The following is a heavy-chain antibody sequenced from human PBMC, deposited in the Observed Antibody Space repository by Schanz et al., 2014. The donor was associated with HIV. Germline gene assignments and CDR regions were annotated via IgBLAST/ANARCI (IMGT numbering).Heavy chain of an antibody. CDR2: ISYNGRFT. Sequence: EVQLLESGGDLVQPGGSLRLSCAASGFTFSDYAMSWVRQVPGKGLEWVSGISYNGRFTYYAESVKGRFSISRDNSKNSLYLQMNSLRAEDTAVYYCARVSQITHIVVVTASLVDVWGQGTTVTVSS. J-gene: IGHJ6*02. CDR1: GFTFSDYA. CDR3: ARVSQITHIVVVTASLVDV. D-gene: IGHD2-21*02. V-gene: IGHV3-23*01.